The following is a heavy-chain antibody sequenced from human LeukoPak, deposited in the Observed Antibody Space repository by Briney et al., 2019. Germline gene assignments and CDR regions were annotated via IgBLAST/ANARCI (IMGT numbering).Heavy chain of an antibody. CDR1: KFTFSSYS. D-gene: IGHD4-23*01. J-gene: IGHJ5*02. CDR3: ARDVTYHGGDWFDP. V-gene: IGHV3-48*04. Sequence: GGSLRLSCAASKFTFSSYSMSWVRQAPGKGLEWVSYYADSVKGRFTVSRDNAKNSLYLQMNSLKAEDTAVYYCARDVTYHGGDWFDPWGQGTLVTVSS.